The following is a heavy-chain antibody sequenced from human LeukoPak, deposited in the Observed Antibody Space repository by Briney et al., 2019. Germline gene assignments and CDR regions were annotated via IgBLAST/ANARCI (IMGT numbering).Heavy chain of an antibody. D-gene: IGHD3-22*01. CDR3: VRSAFYDSSRFDAFDI. J-gene: IGHJ3*02. V-gene: IGHV4-59*08. Sequence: SETLSLTCTVSGGSMRSHYWNWIRQPPGTGLEWIGYISYTGSTNYNPSLMSRLTMSVDTSNHHFSVRLSSVTAADTAVYYCVRSAFYDSSRFDAFDIWGQGTPVTVSS. CDR1: GGSMRSHY. CDR2: ISYTGST.